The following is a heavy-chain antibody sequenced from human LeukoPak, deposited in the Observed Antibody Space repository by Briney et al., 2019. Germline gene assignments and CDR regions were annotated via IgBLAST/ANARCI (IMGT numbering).Heavy chain of an antibody. Sequence: GGSLRLSCAASGFTFSAYSMHWVRQAPGKGLEWVSSISSGSTYKYSADSLKGRFTISRDNAKNSLYLQMNSLRAEDLALYYYTRGPTLIGVAGTWPLDYWGQGTLVTVSS. D-gene: IGHD6-19*01. V-gene: IGHV3-21*01. CDR1: GFTFSAYS. CDR3: TRGPTLIGVAGTWPLDY. CDR2: ISSGSTYK. J-gene: IGHJ4*02.